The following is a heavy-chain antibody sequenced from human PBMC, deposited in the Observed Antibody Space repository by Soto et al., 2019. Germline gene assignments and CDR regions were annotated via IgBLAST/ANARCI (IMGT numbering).Heavy chain of an antibody. CDR1: GFTFSSCA. Sequence: RLSCAASGFTFSSCAMSWVRQAPGKGLEWVSAISGSGGSTYYADSVKGRFTISRDNSKNTLYLQMNSLRAEDTAVYYCAKSSSGFRTPGAFDIWGQGTMVTVSS. V-gene: IGHV3-23*01. CDR2: ISGSGGST. CDR3: AKSSSGFRTPGAFDI. J-gene: IGHJ3*02. D-gene: IGHD3-22*01.